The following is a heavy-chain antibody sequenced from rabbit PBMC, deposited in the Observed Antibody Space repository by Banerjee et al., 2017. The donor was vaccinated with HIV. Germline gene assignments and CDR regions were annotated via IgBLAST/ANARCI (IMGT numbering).Heavy chain of an antibody. Sequence: QEQLVESGGGLVKPEGSLTLTCTVSGFSFSSSYYMCWVRQAPGKGLELIACIYTGSSGSTTYASWAKGRFTISKTSSTTVTLQMTSLTAADTATYFCARDPTGSGTPFNLWGQGTLVTVS. CDR3: ARDPTGSGTPFNL. V-gene: IGHV1S45*01. CDR2: IYTGSSGST. D-gene: IGHD1-1*01. CDR1: GFSFSSSYY. J-gene: IGHJ4*01.